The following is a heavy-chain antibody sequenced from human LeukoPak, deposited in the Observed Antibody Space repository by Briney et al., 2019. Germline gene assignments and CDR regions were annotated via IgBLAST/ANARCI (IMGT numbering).Heavy chain of an antibody. V-gene: IGHV3-11*01. Sequence: GGSLRLSCAASGFVFRDYHMNWIRQAPGKGLEWVSYISPGGDATYFADSVRGRFTISRDNAKNSLYLQMNSLTAEDAAVYYCAGGLDIAVAGPGGYFDYWGQGTLVTVSS. CDR2: ISPGGDAT. CDR3: AGGLDIAVAGPGGYFDY. CDR1: GFVFRDYH. J-gene: IGHJ4*02. D-gene: IGHD6-19*01.